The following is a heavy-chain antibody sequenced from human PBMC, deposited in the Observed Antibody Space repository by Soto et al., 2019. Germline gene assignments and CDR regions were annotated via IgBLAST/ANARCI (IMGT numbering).Heavy chain of an antibody. CDR1: GGTFSSYA. V-gene: IGHV1-8*02. CDR3: ARTLYGDNVDY. J-gene: IGHJ4*02. CDR2: MNPNSGNT. Sequence: ASVKVSCKASGGTFSSYAISWVRQATGQGLEWMGGMNPNSGNTGYAQKFQGRVTMTTNTSISTAYMELSSLRSEDTAVYYCARTLYGDNVDYWGQGTLVTVSS. D-gene: IGHD4-17*01.